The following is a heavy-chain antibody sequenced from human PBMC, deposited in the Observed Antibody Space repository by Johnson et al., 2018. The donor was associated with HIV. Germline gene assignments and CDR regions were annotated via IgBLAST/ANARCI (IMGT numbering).Heavy chain of an antibody. V-gene: IGHV3-30*04. CDR2: ISYDGSNK. J-gene: IGHJ3*02. D-gene: IGHD1-26*01. Sequence: QVQLVESGGGVVQPGRSLRLSCAASGFTFSSYAMHWVRQAPGKGLEWVAVISYDGSNKYYADSVKGRFTISRDNAKNSLYMEMNSLRAEDTAVYYCARDQWAQVGALLSDAFDICGQGTMVTVSS. CDR3: ARDQWAQVGALLSDAFDI. CDR1: GFTFSSYA.